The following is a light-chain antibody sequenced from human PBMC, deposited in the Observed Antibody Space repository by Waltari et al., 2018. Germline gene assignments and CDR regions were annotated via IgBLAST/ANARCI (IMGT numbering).Light chain of an antibody. Sequence: EIVLTQSPGTLSLSPGERATLSCRASQNINSHLAWYQQRLGQAPRLLIYDAPKRATGIPDRFSGSASGTDFTLTITSLEPEDFAVYYCQQRDHWPPGATFGPGTKVDIK. J-gene: IGKJ3*01. CDR2: DAP. V-gene: IGKV3-11*01. CDR3: QQRDHWPPGAT. CDR1: QNINSH.